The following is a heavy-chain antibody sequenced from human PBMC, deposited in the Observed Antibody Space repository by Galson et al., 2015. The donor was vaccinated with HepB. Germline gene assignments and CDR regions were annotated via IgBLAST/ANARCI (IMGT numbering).Heavy chain of an antibody. CDR3: ARVDGKGDSRVYHFYGMDV. J-gene: IGHJ6*02. CDR2: IKQDGSEK. CDR1: GFTFRKYW. V-gene: IGHV3-7*03. D-gene: IGHD5-24*01. Sequence: SLRLSCAASGFTFRKYWMNWVRQAPGKGLEWVAIIKQDGSEKFYVDSVKGRFTISRDNAKNSVYLQMNSLRPEDTAVYYCARVDGKGDSRVYHFYGMDVWGQGTTVAVSS.